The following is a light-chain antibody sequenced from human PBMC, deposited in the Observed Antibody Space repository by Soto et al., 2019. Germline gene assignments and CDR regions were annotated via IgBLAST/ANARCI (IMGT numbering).Light chain of an antibody. CDR3: SSYTSISTYV. CDR2: EVT. J-gene: IGLJ1*01. V-gene: IGLV2-14*01. Sequence: QSALTQPASVSGSPGQSITISCTGTSSDVGGYNYVSWYQQHPGKAPKLMIYEVTNRPSGVSDRFSGSKSDNTASLTISGLQAEDEADYYCSSYTSISTYVFGTRTKVTVL. CDR1: SSDVGGYNY.